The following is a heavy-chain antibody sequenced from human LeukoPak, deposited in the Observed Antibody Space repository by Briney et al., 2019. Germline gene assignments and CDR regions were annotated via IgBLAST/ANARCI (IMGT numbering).Heavy chain of an antibody. CDR2: IYYSGST. CDR3: ARGGSSSWAYNFDY. CDR1: GGSISRYY. V-gene: IGHV4-59*01. Sequence: SETLSLTCTVSGGSISRYYWSWIRQPPGKGLEWIGYIYYSGSTNYNPSLKSRVTISVETSKNQFSLKLSSMTAADTAVYYCARGGSSSWAYNFDYWGQGTLVTVSS. J-gene: IGHJ4*02. D-gene: IGHD6-13*01.